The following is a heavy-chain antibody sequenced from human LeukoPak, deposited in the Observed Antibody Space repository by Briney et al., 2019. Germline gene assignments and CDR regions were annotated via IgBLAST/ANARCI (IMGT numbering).Heavy chain of an antibody. CDR3: ARSPPAREGPTSFDY. J-gene: IGHJ4*02. CDR2: IDPYTGNT. CDR1: GYSFVGYY. V-gene: IGHV1-2*02. D-gene: IGHD5-24*01. Sequence: GASVKVSCKASGYSFVGYYLHWVRQAPGQGLEWMSWIDPYTGNTHYAQKFQGRLTVTRDTSISTTYMELSWLTSDDTAMYYCARSPPAREGPTSFDYWGQGTLVTVSS.